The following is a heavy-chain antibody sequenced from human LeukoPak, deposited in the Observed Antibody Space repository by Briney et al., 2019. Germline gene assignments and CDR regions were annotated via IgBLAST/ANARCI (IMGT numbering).Heavy chain of an antibody. CDR1: GLTFSNQW. CDR2: IINEGSDT. CDR3: ATKRGSHLERVSLDY. D-gene: IGHD1-1*01. V-gene: IGHV3-74*01. Sequence: GGSLRLSCVVSGLTFSNQWMHWVRQAPGKGLVWVSHIINEGSDTRYADSVKGRFTISRDNAKNTLYLQMNSLRAEDTAVYYCATKRGSHLERVSLDYWGQGTLVTVSS. J-gene: IGHJ4*02.